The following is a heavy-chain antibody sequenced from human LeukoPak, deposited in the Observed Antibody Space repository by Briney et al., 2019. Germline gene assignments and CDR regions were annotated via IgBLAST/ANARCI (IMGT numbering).Heavy chain of an antibody. V-gene: IGHV4-31*03. CDR3: AREPTSGREPTSGRPLDY. J-gene: IGHJ4*02. CDR2: IYYSGST. Sequence: SQTLSLTCTVSGGSISSGGYYWSWIRQHPGQGLEWIGHIYYSGSTYYNPSLKSRVTISVDTSKNQFSLKLSSVTAADTAVYYCAREPTSGREPTSGRPLDYWGQGTLVTVSS. D-gene: IGHD5-12*01. CDR1: GGSISSGGYY.